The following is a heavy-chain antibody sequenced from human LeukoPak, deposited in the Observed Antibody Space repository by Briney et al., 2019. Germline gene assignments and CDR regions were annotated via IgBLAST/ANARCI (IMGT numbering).Heavy chain of an antibody. CDR3: ARVHGADRGHFDY. D-gene: IGHD1-14*01. CDR2: MSAYNGNT. J-gene: IGHJ4*02. CDR1: DYTFTSYG. Sequence: ASVKVSCEASDYTFTSYGVSWVRQAPGQGLEWMGWMSAYNGNTNYAQKLQGRVTMTTDTSTTTAYMELKSLRSDDTAVYYCARVHGADRGHFDYWGQGTLVTVSS. V-gene: IGHV1-18*01.